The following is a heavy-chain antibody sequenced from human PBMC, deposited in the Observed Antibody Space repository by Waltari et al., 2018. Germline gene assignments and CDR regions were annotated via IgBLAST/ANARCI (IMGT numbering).Heavy chain of an antibody. V-gene: IGHV1-2*02. CDR1: GYTFTGYY. CDR3: ARDRYCSSTSCYKGRGYYFDY. Sequence: QVQLVQSGAEVKKPGASVKVSCKASGYTFTGYYMHWVRQAPGQGLEWMGWINPNSGGTNYAQKFQGRVTMTRDTSISTAYMELSRLRSDDTAVYYCARDRYCSSTSCYKGRGYYFDYWGQGTLVTVSS. CDR2: INPNSGGT. D-gene: IGHD2-2*02. J-gene: IGHJ4*02.